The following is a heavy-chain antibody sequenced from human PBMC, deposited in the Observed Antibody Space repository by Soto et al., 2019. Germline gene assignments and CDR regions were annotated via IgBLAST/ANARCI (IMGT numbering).Heavy chain of an antibody. J-gene: IGHJ6*02. CDR2: IIPIFDTA. D-gene: IGHD1-1*01. V-gene: IGHV1-69*01. CDR1: GGTFSDST. Sequence: QVQLVQSGAELRKPGSSVKVSCKASGGTFSDSTINWVRQAPGQRLAWMGGIIPIFDTANYAEKFQGRVTITADESTSTSFMEVSSLRSEDTAVYYCARNGTLTGYSYGMDVWGQGNMVTVSS. CDR3: ARNGTLTGYSYGMDV.